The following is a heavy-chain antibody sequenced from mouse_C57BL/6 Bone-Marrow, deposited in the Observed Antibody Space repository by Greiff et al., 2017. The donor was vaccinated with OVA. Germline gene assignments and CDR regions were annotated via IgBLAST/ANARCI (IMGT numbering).Heavy chain of an antibody. Sequence: QVQLQQSGAELARPGASVKLSCKASGYTFTSYGISWVKQRTGQGLEWIGEIYPRSGNTYYNEKFKGKATLTADKSSSTAYMELRSLTSEDSAVYFCARGPYYGSSYAMDYWGQGTSVTVSS. CDR1: GYTFTSYG. V-gene: IGHV1-81*01. CDR2: IYPRSGNT. J-gene: IGHJ4*01. CDR3: ARGPYYGSSYAMDY. D-gene: IGHD1-1*01.